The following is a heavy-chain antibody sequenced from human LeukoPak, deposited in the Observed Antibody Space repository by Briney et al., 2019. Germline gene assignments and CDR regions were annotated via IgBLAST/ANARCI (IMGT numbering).Heavy chain of an antibody. CDR3: ARDWGSAVACTGHFDY. Sequence: ASVKVSCKASGYTFTSYGISWVRQAPGQGLEWMGWISAYNGNTNYAQMLQGRVTMTTDTSTSTAYMELRSLRSDDTAVYYCARDWGSAVACTGHFDYWGQGTLVTVSS. J-gene: IGHJ4*02. CDR2: ISAYNGNT. D-gene: IGHD6-19*01. CDR1: GYTFTSYG. V-gene: IGHV1-18*04.